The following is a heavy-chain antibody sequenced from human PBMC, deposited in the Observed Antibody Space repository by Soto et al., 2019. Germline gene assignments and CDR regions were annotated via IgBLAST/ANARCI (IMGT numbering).Heavy chain of an antibody. J-gene: IGHJ4*02. CDR2: ISYDGSNR. Sequence: QVQLVESGGGVVQPGRSLRLSCAASGLTLSNYAMHWVRQAPGKGLEWVAVISYDGSNRYYADSVKGRFTISRDNSNNPRYLQMNSLRAEDTAVYYCARVTQAVAADYWGQGTLVTVSS. V-gene: IGHV3-30-3*01. CDR1: GLTLSNYA. D-gene: IGHD6-19*01. CDR3: ARVTQAVAADY.